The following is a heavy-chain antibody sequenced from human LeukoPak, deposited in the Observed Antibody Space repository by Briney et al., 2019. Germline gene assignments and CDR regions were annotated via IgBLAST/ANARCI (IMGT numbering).Heavy chain of an antibody. CDR3: ARARWPQPRGFDP. D-gene: IGHD5-24*01. Sequence: PSETLSLTCVVYGGSFSGYYWSWIRQPPGKGLEWIGEINHSGSTNYNPSLKSRVTISVDTSKNQFSLKLSSVTAADTAVYYCARARWPQPRGFDPWGQGTLVTVSS. CDR2: INHSGST. V-gene: IGHV4-34*01. J-gene: IGHJ5*02. CDR1: GGSFSGYY.